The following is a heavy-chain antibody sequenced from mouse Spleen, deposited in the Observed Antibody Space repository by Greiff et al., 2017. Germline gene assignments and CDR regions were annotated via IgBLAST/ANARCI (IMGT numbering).Heavy chain of an antibody. V-gene: IGHV1-26*01. CDR2: INPNNGGT. CDR3: ARGNWYFDV. CDR1: GYTFTDYY. Sequence: VQLQQSGAELVKPGASVKISCKASGYTFTDYYMNWVKQSHGKSLEWIGDINPNNGGTSYNQKFKGKATLTVDKSSSTAYMGLRSLTSEDSAVYYCARGNWYFDVWGAGTTVTVSS. J-gene: IGHJ1*01.